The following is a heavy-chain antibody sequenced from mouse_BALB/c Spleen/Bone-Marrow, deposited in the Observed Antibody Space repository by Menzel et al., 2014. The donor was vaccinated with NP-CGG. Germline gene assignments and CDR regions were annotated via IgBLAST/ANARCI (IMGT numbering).Heavy chain of an antibody. CDR1: GFTFNTYA. CDR2: IRSKSNNYAT. D-gene: IGHD2-4*01. CDR3: VTYYDYDLYAMDY. J-gene: IGHJ4*01. Sequence: EVQRVESGGGLVQPKGSLKISCAASGFTFNTYAMNWVCQAPGKGLEWDARIRSKSNNYATYYVDSVKDRFTVSRDDSQSMLYLQMNNLRTEDTAMYYCVTYYDYDLYAMDYWGQGTSVTVSS. V-gene: IGHV10-1*02.